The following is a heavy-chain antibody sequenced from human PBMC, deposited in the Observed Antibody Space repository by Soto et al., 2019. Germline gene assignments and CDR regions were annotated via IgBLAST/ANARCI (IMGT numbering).Heavy chain of an antibody. CDR3: ARGTVGILKWLRMNHDAFDI. D-gene: IGHD5-12*01. CDR1: GFTFSSYW. Sequence: VGSLRLSCAASGFTFSSYWMSWVRQAPGKGLEWVANIKQDGSEKYYVDSVKGRFTISRDNAKNSLYLQMNSLRAEDTAVYYCARGTVGILKWLRMNHDAFDIWGQGTMVTVSS. V-gene: IGHV3-7*05. CDR2: IKQDGSEK. J-gene: IGHJ3*02.